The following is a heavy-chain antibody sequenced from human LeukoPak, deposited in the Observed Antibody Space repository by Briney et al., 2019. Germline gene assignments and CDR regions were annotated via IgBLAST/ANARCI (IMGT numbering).Heavy chain of an antibody. CDR2: IYYSGST. V-gene: IGHV4-39*01. Sequence: SETLSLTCTVSGGSISSSSYYWGWIRQPPGKGLEWIGSIYYSGSTYYNPSLKSRVTISVDTSKNQFSLKLSSVTAADTAVYYCARLHLLDYYDSSVGAFDIWGQGTMVTVSS. D-gene: IGHD3-22*01. CDR1: GGSISSSSYY. J-gene: IGHJ3*02. CDR3: ARLHLLDYYDSSVGAFDI.